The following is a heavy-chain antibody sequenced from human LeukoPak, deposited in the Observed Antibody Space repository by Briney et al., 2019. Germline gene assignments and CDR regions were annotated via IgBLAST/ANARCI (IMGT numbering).Heavy chain of an antibody. Sequence: SVKVSCKASGGTFSSYAISWLRQAPGQGLEWMGGIIPVFGTANYAQKFQGRVTITTDESTSTAYMELSSLRSEDTAVYYCARIVYDSSGYPYYFDYWGQGTLVTVSS. V-gene: IGHV1-69*05. CDR1: GGTFSSYA. CDR3: ARIVYDSSGYPYYFDY. D-gene: IGHD3-22*01. J-gene: IGHJ4*02. CDR2: IIPVFGTA.